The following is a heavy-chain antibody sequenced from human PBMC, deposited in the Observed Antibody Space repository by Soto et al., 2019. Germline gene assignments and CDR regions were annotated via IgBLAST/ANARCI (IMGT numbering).Heavy chain of an antibody. CDR2: IWYDGSNK. J-gene: IGHJ5*02. D-gene: IGHD1-26*01. V-gene: IGHV3-33*01. CDR3: ARDVGRWLNNWSDP. Sequence: GGSLRLSCAASGFTFSSYGMHWVRQAPGKGLEWVAVIWYDGSNKYYADSVKGRFTISRDNSKNTLYLQTNSLRAEDTAVYYCARDVGRWLNNWSDPWGQGTLVTVSS. CDR1: GFTFSSYG.